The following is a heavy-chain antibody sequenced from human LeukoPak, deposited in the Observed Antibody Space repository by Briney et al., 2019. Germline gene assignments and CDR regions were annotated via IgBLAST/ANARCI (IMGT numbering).Heavy chain of an antibody. D-gene: IGHD6-19*01. J-gene: IGHJ4*02. V-gene: IGHV3-23*01. CDR3: AKASSAWYHFDS. Sequence: GGSLRLSCAVSGFTFSSYAMSWVRQAPGKGLEWVSVITGSGGATYYADSVKGRLTISRDNSKNMVYLQISSLRAADTAVYYCAKASSAWYHFDSWGQGALVTVSS. CDR1: GFTFSSYA. CDR2: ITGSGGAT.